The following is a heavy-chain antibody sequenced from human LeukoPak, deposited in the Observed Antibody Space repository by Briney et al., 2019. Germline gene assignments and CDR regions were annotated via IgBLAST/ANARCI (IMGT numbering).Heavy chain of an antibody. D-gene: IGHD3-22*01. Sequence: SETLSLTCTVSGGSISSYYWSWIRQPPGKGLEWIGYIYYSGSTNYNPSLKGRVTISVDTSKNQFSLKLSSVTAADTAVYYCASGTYYYDSSGVRYDYWGQGTLVTVSS. J-gene: IGHJ4*02. CDR2: IYYSGST. V-gene: IGHV4-59*01. CDR3: ASGTYYYDSSGVRYDY. CDR1: GGSISSYY.